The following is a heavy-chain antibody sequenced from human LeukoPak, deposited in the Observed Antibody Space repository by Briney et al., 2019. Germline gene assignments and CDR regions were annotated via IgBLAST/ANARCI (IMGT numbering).Heavy chain of an antibody. Sequence: ASVKVSCKASGYTFTSYGISWVRQAPGQGLEWMGWISAYNGNTNYAQKLQGRVIMTTDTSTSPDYMELRSLRSDDTGVYHCARDLSMVRGVNYYYYYMDVWGKGTTVTVSS. CDR2: ISAYNGNT. CDR1: GYTFTSYG. D-gene: IGHD3-10*01. CDR3: ARDLSMVRGVNYYYYYMDV. J-gene: IGHJ6*03. V-gene: IGHV1-18*01.